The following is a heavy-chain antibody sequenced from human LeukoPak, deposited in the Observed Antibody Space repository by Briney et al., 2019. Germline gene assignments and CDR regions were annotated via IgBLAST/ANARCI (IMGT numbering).Heavy chain of an antibody. CDR3: ARDRDYGDYYYYYGMDV. Sequence: GGSLRLSCAASGFTFSSYAMHWVRQAPGKGLEWVAVISYDGSNKHYADSVKGRFTISRDNSKNTLYLQMNSLRAEDTAVYYCARDRDYGDYYYYYGMDVWGQGTTVTVSS. V-gene: IGHV3-30*04. CDR1: GFTFSSYA. J-gene: IGHJ6*02. D-gene: IGHD4-17*01. CDR2: ISYDGSNK.